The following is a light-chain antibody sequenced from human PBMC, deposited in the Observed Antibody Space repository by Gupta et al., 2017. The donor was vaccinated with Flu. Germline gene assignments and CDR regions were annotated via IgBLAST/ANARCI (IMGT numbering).Light chain of an antibody. J-gene: IGLJ2*01. CDR3: ASWDDSLRGVL. CDR2: SNN. V-gene: IGLV1-44*01. CDR1: SSNIGSNT. Sequence: QSVLTQPPSASGTPGQRLTISCSGSSSNIGSNTVIWCQHLPGTAPKVLIYSNNQRPSGVPDRFSGSKSGTSASLAISGLQSEDEADYYCASWDDSLRGVLFGGGTKLTVL.